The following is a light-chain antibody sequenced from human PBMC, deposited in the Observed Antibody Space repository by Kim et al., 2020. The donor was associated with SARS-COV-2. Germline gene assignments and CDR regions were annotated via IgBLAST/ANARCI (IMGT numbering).Light chain of an antibody. Sequence: EIVMTQSPATLSVSPGERATLSCRASQSVSSNLAWYQHKPGQAPRLLIYGASTRATGVPARFSGSGSGTDFTLTISSLQSEDFAVYYCQRYSYWPRTFGGGTKVDIK. V-gene: IGKV3-15*01. CDR3: QRYSYWPRT. CDR1: QSVSSN. CDR2: GAS. J-gene: IGKJ4*01.